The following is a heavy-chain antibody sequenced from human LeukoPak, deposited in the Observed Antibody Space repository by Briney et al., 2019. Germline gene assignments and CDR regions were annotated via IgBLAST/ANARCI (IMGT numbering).Heavy chain of an antibody. Sequence: PGGSLRLSCAASGFTFSSYAMSWVRQAPGKGLEWVSAISGSGGSTYYADSVKGRFTISRDNSKNTLYLQMNSLRAEDTAVYYCAKDPGGYVRREVIMDPPWGQGTLVTVSS. D-gene: IGHD3-10*01. CDR2: ISGSGGST. J-gene: IGHJ5*02. CDR1: GFTFSSYA. CDR3: AKDPGGYVRREVIMDPP. V-gene: IGHV3-23*01.